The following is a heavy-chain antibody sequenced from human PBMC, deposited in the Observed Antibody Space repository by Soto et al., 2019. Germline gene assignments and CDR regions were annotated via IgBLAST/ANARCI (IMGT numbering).Heavy chain of an antibody. V-gene: IGHV3-48*02. CDR3: ARRYRVRGWDYYGMDV. D-gene: IGHD1-26*01. J-gene: IGHJ6*02. CDR1: GFTFGGYS. Sequence: GGSLRLSCPASGFTFGGYSMNWVRQAPGKGLEWVSYISSSSSTIYYADSVKGRFTISRDNAKNSLYLQMNSLRDEDTAVYYCARRYRVRGWDYYGMDVWGQGTTVTVSS. CDR2: ISSSSSTI.